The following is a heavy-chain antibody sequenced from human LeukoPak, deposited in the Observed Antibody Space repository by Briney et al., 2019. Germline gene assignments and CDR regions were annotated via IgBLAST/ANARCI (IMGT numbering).Heavy chain of an antibody. D-gene: IGHD2-2*01. CDR1: GFTFSDYW. CDR2: INQDGSEK. J-gene: IGHJ4*02. Sequence: SGGSLRLSCAGFGFTFSDYWTSWVRQAPGKGLEWVANINQDGSEKYYVDSVKGRFTISRDNAKNSLYLQMNSLRAEDTAVYYCARVGGGYCSSTSCPLDYWGQGTLVTVSS. V-gene: IGHV3-7*01. CDR3: ARVGGGYCSSTSCPLDY.